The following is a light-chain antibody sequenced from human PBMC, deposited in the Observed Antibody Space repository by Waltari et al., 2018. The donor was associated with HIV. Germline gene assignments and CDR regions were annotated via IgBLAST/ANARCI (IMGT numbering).Light chain of an antibody. CDR1: QSLPYSNGYNY. CDR3: MQALQTPLT. CDR2: LGS. J-gene: IGKJ4*01. V-gene: IGKV2-28*01. Sequence: DIVMTQSPLSLPVTPGEPASISCRSSQSLPYSNGYNYLDWYLQKPGQSPQLLIYLGSNRASGVPDRFSGSGSGTDFTLKISRVEAEDVGVYYCMQALQTPLTFGGGTKVEIK.